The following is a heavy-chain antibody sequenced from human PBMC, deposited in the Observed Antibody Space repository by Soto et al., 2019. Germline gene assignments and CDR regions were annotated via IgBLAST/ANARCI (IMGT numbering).Heavy chain of an antibody. CDR2: INHSGST. J-gene: IGHJ5*02. Sequence: TSETLSLTCAVYGGSFSGYYWSWIRQPPGKGLEWIGEINHSGSTNYNPSLKSRVTISVDTSKNQFSLKLSSVTAADTAVYYCARVARRFTITMIVVVNVRGYWFDPWGQGTLVTVSS. V-gene: IGHV4-34*01. CDR1: GGSFSGYY. CDR3: ARVARRFTITMIVVVNVRGYWFDP. D-gene: IGHD3-22*01.